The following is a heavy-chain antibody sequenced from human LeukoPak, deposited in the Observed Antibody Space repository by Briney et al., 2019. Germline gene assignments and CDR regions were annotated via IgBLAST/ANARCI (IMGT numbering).Heavy chain of an antibody. J-gene: IGHJ3*02. V-gene: IGHV4-59*01. CDR1: GGSIGTYY. Sequence: SETLSLTCTVSGGSIGTYYWSWIRHPPGKGLEWIGYIYYSGSTNYNPSLKSRVTISVDTSQKQFSLKLSSVTAADTAVYYCAREYYYDSSGYYPPHAFDIWGQGTMVTVSS. CDR2: IYYSGST. D-gene: IGHD3-22*01. CDR3: AREYYYDSSGYYPPHAFDI.